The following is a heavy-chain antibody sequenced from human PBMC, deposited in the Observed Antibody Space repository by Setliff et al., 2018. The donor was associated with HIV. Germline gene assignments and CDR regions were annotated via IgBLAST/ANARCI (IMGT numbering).Heavy chain of an antibody. CDR1: EFTFSSSA. CDR3: AKDLPGSGWDFDY. Sequence: HPGGSLRLSCVASEFTFSSSATNWVRQAPGKGLEWVSSITDSGHTTYYADSVEGRFTISRENSKNTLYLHMNSLRAEDTAIYYCAKDLPGSGWDFDYWGQGTLVTVSS. J-gene: IGHJ4*02. CDR2: ITDSGHTT. V-gene: IGHV3-23*01. D-gene: IGHD6-19*01.